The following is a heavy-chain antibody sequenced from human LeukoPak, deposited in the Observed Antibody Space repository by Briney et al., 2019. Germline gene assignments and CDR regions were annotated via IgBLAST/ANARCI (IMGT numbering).Heavy chain of an antibody. Sequence: PGGSLRLSCVASRFTFSSYWMHWVRQAPGKGLVWVARIYIDGSSTSYADSVKGRFTISRDNAKNTLYLQMNSLRAEDTAVYYCTRDSYCCDDCYLHYYYYYVMDVWGQGTTVTVSS. D-gene: IGHD2-21*02. CDR2: IYIDGSST. CDR1: RFTFSSYW. J-gene: IGHJ6*02. CDR3: TRDSYCCDDCYLHYYYYYVMDV. V-gene: IGHV3-74*01.